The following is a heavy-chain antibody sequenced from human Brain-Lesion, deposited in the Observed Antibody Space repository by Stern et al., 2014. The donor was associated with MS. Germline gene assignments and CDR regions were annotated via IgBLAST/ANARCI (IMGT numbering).Heavy chain of an antibody. CDR1: GFIVSGNY. V-gene: IGHV3-66*02. D-gene: IGHD6-19*01. J-gene: IGHJ4*01. Sequence: EVQLVQSGGDLVQPGGSLRLTCAASGFIVSGNYMSWVRQAPGKGLEWVSVIYSGGDTKYGDSVKGRFIISRDTSKNELYLQMNSLRTEDTAVYYCARNGGWYGSGYFDNWGLGTLVTVSS. CDR2: IYSGGDT. CDR3: ARNGGWYGSGYFDN.